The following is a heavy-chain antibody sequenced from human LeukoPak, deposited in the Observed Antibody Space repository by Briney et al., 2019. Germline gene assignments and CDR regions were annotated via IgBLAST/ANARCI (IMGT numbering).Heavy chain of an antibody. CDR2: ISTYNGNS. V-gene: IGHV1-18*01. Sequence: GASVKVSCKASGYTFTNYGISWVRQAPGQGLEWMGWISTYNGNSNYAQKLQDRVTMTTDTSTATAYLDLRNLRSDGTAVYYCARAGGWAREDYKGDAFDIWGQGTIATVSS. CDR3: ARAGGWAREDYKGDAFDI. J-gene: IGHJ3*02. D-gene: IGHD6-19*01. CDR1: GYTFTNYG.